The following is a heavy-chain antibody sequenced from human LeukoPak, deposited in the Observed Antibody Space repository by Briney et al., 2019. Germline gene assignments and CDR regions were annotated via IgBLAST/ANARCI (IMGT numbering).Heavy chain of an antibody. CDR2: IKEDGSEK. D-gene: IGHD1-26*01. J-gene: IGHJ4*02. CDR1: GFTFSSYG. CDR3: ARDRVILGATWEGFDY. Sequence: GGSLRLSCAASGFTFSSYGMSWVRQAPGKGLEWVANIKEDGSEKYYVDSVKGRFTISRDNAKNSVHLQMNSLRVEDTAVYYCARDRVILGATWEGFDYWGQGILVTVSS. V-gene: IGHV3-7*01.